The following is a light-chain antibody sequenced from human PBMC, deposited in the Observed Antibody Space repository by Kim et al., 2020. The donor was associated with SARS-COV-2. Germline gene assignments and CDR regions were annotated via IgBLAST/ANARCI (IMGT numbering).Light chain of an antibody. V-gene: IGLV3-10*01. CDR2: DDR. Sequence: PGQTARITCSGDALPEKYDQWYQQKPGHAPVLVIYDDRNRPSGIPERFSGSNSGRMATLTISGVQAGDEADYYCYMSVTGSDHSVFGAGTKVTVL. J-gene: IGLJ1*01. CDR1: ALPEKY. CDR3: YMSVTGSDHSV.